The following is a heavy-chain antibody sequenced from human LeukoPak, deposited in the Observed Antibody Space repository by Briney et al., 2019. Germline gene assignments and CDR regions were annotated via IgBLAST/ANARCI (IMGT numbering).Heavy chain of an antibody. CDR3: ARVPRVAAAGTVRYGMDV. D-gene: IGHD6-13*01. Sequence: PSGTLSLTCAVYGGSFSGYYWSWIRQPPGKGLEWIGEINHSGSTNYNPSLKSRVTISVDTSKNQFSLKLSFVTAADTAVYYCARVPRVAAAGTVRYGMDVWGQGTTVTVSS. CDR2: INHSGST. V-gene: IGHV4-34*01. J-gene: IGHJ6*02. CDR1: GGSFSGYY.